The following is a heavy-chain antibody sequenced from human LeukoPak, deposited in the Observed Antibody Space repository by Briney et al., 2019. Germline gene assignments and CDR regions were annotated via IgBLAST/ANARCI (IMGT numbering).Heavy chain of an antibody. Sequence: GWSLRLSCAASGFTFSSYSMNWVRQAPGKGLEWVSSISSSSSYIYYADSVTGRFTISRDNAKNSLYLQMTSLRAEDKSVYYCARGLSGSSVDYWGQGTVVTVSS. D-gene: IGHD3-10*01. V-gene: IGHV3-21*01. CDR3: ARGLSGSSVDY. J-gene: IGHJ4*02. CDR2: ISSSSSYI. CDR1: GFTFSSYS.